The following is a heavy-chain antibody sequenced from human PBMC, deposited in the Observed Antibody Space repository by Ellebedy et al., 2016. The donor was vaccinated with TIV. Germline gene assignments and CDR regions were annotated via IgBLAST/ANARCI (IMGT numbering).Heavy chain of an antibody. CDR1: GFTFSSYA. D-gene: IGHD5-18*01. CDR2: ISGSGDNT. CDR3: AREGDTAMVHGMDV. V-gene: IGHV3-23*01. Sequence: GESLKISCAASGFTFSSYAMSWVRQAPGKGLEWVSAISGSGDNTYYADSVKGRFTISRDNSKNTMYLQMNSLRAEYTAVYYCAREGDTAMVHGMDVWGQGTTVTVSS. J-gene: IGHJ6*02.